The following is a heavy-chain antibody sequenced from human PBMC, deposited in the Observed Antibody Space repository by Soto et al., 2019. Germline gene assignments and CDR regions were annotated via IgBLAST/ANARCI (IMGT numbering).Heavy chain of an antibody. CDR2: ISGYNGDT. CDR3: AKNGQPPYYYYGMDV. D-gene: IGHD2-8*01. CDR1: GYTFTRYG. J-gene: IGHJ6*02. V-gene: IGHV1-18*01. Sequence: QGQLVQSGAEVKKPGASVKVSCKASGYTFTRYGISWVRQAPGQGLEWMGWISGYNGDTKYAQKFQGRVTMTIHTSTTTVYMELRSLTSDDTAVYYCAKNGQPPYYYYGMDVWGQGTTVTVSS.